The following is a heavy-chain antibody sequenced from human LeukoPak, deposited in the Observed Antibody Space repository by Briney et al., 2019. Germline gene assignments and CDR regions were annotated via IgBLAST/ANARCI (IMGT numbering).Heavy chain of an antibody. CDR1: GGSISSYY. Sequence: SETLSLTCTVSGGSISSYYWSWIRQPPGKGLEWIGYIYYSGSTNYNPPLKSRVTISVDTSKNQFSLKLSSVTAADTAVYYCARVSHYYDTGYFDYWGQGTLVTVSS. D-gene: IGHD3-22*01. CDR2: IYYSGST. V-gene: IGHV4-59*01. CDR3: ARVSHYYDTGYFDY. J-gene: IGHJ4*02.